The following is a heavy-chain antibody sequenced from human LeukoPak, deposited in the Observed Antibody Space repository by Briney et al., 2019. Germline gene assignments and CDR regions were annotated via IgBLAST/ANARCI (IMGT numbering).Heavy chain of an antibody. J-gene: IGHJ4*02. CDR1: GDSVSNNNIA. CDR2: TYYRSKWYS. CDR3: ARGGAVVGGFDN. D-gene: IGHD6-19*01. Sequence: SQTLSLTCDISGDSVSNNNIAWNWIRQSPSRGFEWLGRTYYRSKWYSEYAVSVKGRITLNADTVRNQLSLHLSSVTPEDTAVYYCARGGAVVGGFDNWGQGTLVIVSS. V-gene: IGHV6-1*01.